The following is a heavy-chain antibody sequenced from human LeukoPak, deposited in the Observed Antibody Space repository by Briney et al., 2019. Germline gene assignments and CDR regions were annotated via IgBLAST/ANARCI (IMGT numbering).Heavy chain of an antibody. Sequence: PSETLSLICTVSGGSISSSNWNWIRQAPGRGLEWIGYITFSGGTNYNPSLGSRVTISLDMSKNQFSLKLTSVTAADTAIYYCARDSGYATNWYDPWGQGTLVTVSS. V-gene: IGHV4-59*01. CDR1: GGSISSSN. CDR3: ARDSGYATNWYDP. D-gene: IGHD3-22*01. J-gene: IGHJ5*02. CDR2: ITFSGGT.